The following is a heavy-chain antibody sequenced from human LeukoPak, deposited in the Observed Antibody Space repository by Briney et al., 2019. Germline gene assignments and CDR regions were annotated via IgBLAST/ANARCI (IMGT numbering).Heavy chain of an antibody. Sequence: SETLSLTCTVSGGSISSSSYYWGWIRQPPGTGLEWIGSIYYSGSTYYNPSLKSRVTISVDTSKNQFSLKLSSVTAADTAVYYCVRKVPYEPAFDFWGQGTLVTVSS. CDR2: IYYSGST. CDR3: VRKVPYEPAFDF. J-gene: IGHJ4*02. CDR1: GGSISSSSYY. D-gene: IGHD1-14*01. V-gene: IGHV4-39*07.